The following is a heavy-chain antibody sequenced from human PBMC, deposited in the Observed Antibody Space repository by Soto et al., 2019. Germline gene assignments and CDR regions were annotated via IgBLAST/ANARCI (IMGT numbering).Heavy chain of an antibody. V-gene: IGHV4-39*01. D-gene: IGHD3-3*01. CDR3: ARVTRVLRFLEWFDY. CDR1: GGSISSSSYY. Sequence: SETLSLTCTVSGGSISSSSYYWGWIRQPPGKGLEWIGSIYYSGSTYYNPSLKSRVTISVDTSKNQFSLKLSSVTAADTAVYYCARVTRVLRFLEWFDYWGQGTLVTVSS. J-gene: IGHJ4*02. CDR2: IYYSGST.